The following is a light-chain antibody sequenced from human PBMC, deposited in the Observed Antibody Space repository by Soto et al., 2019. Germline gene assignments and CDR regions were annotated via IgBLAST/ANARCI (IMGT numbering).Light chain of an antibody. Sequence: EVVMTQSPATLSVSPGERATLSCRASQSVTSNYLAWYQQKPGQAPRLPIYGVSSRATGVPDRFSGSGSGTDFTLPINRLEPEDFAVYYCQQYTDWPLTFGQGTKVDIK. CDR1: QSVTSNY. J-gene: IGKJ1*01. CDR3: QQYTDWPLT. V-gene: IGKV3-20*01. CDR2: GVS.